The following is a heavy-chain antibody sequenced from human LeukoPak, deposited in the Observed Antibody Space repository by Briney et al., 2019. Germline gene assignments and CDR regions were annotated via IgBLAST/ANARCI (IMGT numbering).Heavy chain of an antibody. CDR1: GFTFSSYG. V-gene: IGHV3-23*01. Sequence: GGSLRLSCAASGFTFSSYGMHWVRQAPGKGLEWVSVISGNGGSTYYADSVKGRFTISRDNSQNTLYLQMNSLRAEDTAVYYCAKDTSGSYYGDFFDYWGQGTLVTVSS. J-gene: IGHJ4*02. CDR3: AKDTSGSYYGDFFDY. D-gene: IGHD1-26*01. CDR2: ISGNGGST.